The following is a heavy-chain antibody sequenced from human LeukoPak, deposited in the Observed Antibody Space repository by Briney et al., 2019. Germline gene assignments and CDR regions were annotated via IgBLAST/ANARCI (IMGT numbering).Heavy chain of an antibody. Sequence: ASVKVSCKASGYTFTSYGISWVRQAPGQGLEWMGWISAYNGNTNYAQKLQGRVTMTTDTSTSTAYMELRSLRSDDTAVYYCARDLHIAVAGPFDYWGQGTLVTVSS. J-gene: IGHJ4*02. CDR1: GYTFTSYG. CDR2: ISAYNGNT. CDR3: ARDLHIAVAGPFDY. V-gene: IGHV1-18*01. D-gene: IGHD6-19*01.